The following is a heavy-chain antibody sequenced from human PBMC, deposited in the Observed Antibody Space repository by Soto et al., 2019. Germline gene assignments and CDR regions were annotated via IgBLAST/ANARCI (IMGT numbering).Heavy chain of an antibody. D-gene: IGHD5-12*01. V-gene: IGHV3-21*01. J-gene: IGHJ6*02. CDR1: GFTFSSYN. CDR3: ASTRRAGYNYYYYSYGMDV. Sequence: EVQLVESGGGLVKPGGSLRLSCAASGFTFSSYNMNWVRQAPGKGLEWVSSISSSSSYIYYADSVKGRFTISRDTARNPLSLKMSSVRAEDTAVYYCASTRRAGYNYYYYSYGMDVWGQGTTVTVSS. CDR2: ISSSSSYI.